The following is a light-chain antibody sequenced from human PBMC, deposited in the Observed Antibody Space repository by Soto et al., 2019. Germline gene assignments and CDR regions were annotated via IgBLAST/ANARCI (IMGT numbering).Light chain of an antibody. CDR1: GSDVGGSNF. J-gene: IGLJ1*01. V-gene: IGLV2-14*03. Sequence: QSALTRPASVSDSPGQSITISCTGTGSDVGGSNFVSWYQQHPGKPPKLIIYDVANRPSGVSNRFSGSKSGSTASLIISRLQTEDEADYYCVSYTSSTTYVFGTGTKVTV. CDR3: VSYTSSTTYV. CDR2: DVA.